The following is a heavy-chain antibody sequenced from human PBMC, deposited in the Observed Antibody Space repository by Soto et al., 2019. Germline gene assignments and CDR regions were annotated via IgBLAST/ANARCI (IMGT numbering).Heavy chain of an antibody. Sequence: QVQLVQSGAEVKKPGSSVKVSCKASGGTFSSYAISWVRQAPGQGLEWMGGIIPIFGTANYAQKFQGRVTITADEPTSTAYMELSSLRSEDTAVYYCARAAPGYSSSRWDAFDIWGQGTMVTVSS. CDR1: GGTFSSYA. D-gene: IGHD6-13*01. V-gene: IGHV1-69*01. J-gene: IGHJ3*02. CDR2: IIPIFGTA. CDR3: ARAAPGYSSSRWDAFDI.